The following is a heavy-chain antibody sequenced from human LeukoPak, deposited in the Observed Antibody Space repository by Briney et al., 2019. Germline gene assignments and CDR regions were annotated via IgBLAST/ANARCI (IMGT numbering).Heavy chain of an antibody. CDR3: ARHFSQGQQLDVRETWFDP. V-gene: IGHV4-59*08. CDR2: IYYSGST. J-gene: IGHJ5*02. D-gene: IGHD6-13*01. CDR1: GGSFSGYY. Sequence: PSETLSLTCAVYGGSFSGYYWSWIRQPPGKGLEWIGYIYYSGSTNYNPSLESRVTISVDTSKNQFSLKLSSVTAADTAVYYCARHFSQGQQLDVRETWFDPWGQGTLVTVSS.